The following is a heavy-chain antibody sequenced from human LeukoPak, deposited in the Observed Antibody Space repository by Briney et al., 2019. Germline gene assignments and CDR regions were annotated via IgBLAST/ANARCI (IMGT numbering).Heavy chain of an antibody. V-gene: IGHV3-48*03. CDR2: ISSSGSTI. D-gene: IGHD3-10*02. J-gene: IGHJ6*04. Sequence: GGSLRLSCAASGFTFSSYEMNWVRQAPGTGLEWVSYISSSGSTIYYADSVKGRFTISRDNAKNSLYLQMNSLRAEDTAVCYCAELGITMIGGVWGKGTTVTISS. CDR1: GFTFSSYE. CDR3: AELGITMIGGV.